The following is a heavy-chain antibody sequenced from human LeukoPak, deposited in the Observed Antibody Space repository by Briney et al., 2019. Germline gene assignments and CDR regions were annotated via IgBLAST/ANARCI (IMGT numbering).Heavy chain of an antibody. V-gene: IGHV3-33*01. CDR1: GFTFSSYG. D-gene: IGHD4-17*01. J-gene: IGHJ3*02. Sequence: PGGSLRLSCAASGFTFSSYGMHWVRQAPGKGLGWVAVIWYDGSNKYYADSVKGRFTISRDNSKNTLYLQMNSLRAEDTAVYYCARWPVTEQEGDYGAFDIWGQGTMVTVSS. CDR2: IWYDGSNK. CDR3: ARWPVTEQEGDYGAFDI.